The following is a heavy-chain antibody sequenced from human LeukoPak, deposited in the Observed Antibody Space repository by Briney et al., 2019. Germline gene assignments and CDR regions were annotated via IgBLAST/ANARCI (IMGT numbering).Heavy chain of an antibody. CDR1: GFTFSSYA. J-gene: IGHJ4*02. CDR2: ISGSGGST. V-gene: IGHV3-23*01. CDR3: AKRDRYGSYYFDY. Sequence: PGGSLRLSCAAPGFTFSSYAMSWVRQAPGKGLEWVSAISGSGGSTYYADSVKGRFTISRDNSKNTLYLQMDSLRAEDTAVYYCAKRDRYGSYYFDYWGQGTLVTVSS. D-gene: IGHD5-18*01.